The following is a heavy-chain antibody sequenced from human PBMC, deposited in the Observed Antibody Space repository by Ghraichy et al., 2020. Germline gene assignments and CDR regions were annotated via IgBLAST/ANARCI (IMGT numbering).Heavy chain of an antibody. CDR3: ASDVGHNGYDLGNF. D-gene: IGHD3-16*01. J-gene: IGHJ1*01. CDR2: IGNSGRAK. Sequence: GGSLRLSCSVSGFTFSDYYMAWVRQAPGKGLEWVAYIGNSGRAKFYADSVKGRFTVARDNGKNLLFLEMTNLRGDDTAIYYCASDVGHNGYDLGNFWVQGTLVTVSS. V-gene: IGHV3-11*01. CDR1: GFTFSDYY.